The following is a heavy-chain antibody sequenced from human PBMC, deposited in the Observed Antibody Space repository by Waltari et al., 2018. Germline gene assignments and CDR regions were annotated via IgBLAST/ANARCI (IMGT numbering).Heavy chain of an antibody. J-gene: IGHJ4*02. CDR2: INSDGSST. CDR3: ARGDDYSTYYFDY. Sequence: EVQLVESGGGLVQPGGSLRLSCAASGFTFSSYWMHWVRQAPGKGLVWVSRINSDGSSTSYANSVKGLFTISIDNAKNTLYLQMNSLRAEDTAVYYCARGDDYSTYYFDYWGQGTLVTVSS. CDR1: GFTFSSYW. V-gene: IGHV3-74*01. D-gene: IGHD4-4*01.